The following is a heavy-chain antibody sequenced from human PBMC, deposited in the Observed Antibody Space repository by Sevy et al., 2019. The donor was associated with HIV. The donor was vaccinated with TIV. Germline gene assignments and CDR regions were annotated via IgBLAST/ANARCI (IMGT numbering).Heavy chain of an antibody. CDR1: GFTFSNYA. V-gene: IGHV3-23*01. D-gene: IGHD5-18*01. Sequence: GGSLRLACGASGFTFSNYAMSWVRQAPGKGPEWVSGINNGGSTYYADSVKGRFTISRDNSKKMVFLQMNSLRAEDTAVYYCASGDTTMITDLDYWGQGALVTVSS. J-gene: IGHJ4*02. CDR2: INNGGST. CDR3: ASGDTTMITDLDY.